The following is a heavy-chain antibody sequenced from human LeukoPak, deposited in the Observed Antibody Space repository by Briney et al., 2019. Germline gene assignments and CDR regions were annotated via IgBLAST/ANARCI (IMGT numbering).Heavy chain of an antibody. CDR3: ARAPMVRGIDY. V-gene: IGHV1-8*02. J-gene: IGHJ4*02. CDR2: MNPNSGNT. D-gene: IGHD3-10*01. CDR1: GYTFTSYG. Sequence: WASVKVSCKASGYTFTSYGISWVRQATGRGLEWMGWMNPNSGNTGYAQKFQGRVTMTRNTSISTAYMELSSLRSEDTAVYYCARAPMVRGIDYWGQGTLVTVSS.